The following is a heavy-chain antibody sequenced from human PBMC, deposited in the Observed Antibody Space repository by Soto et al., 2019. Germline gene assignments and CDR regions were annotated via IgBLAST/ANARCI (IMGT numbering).Heavy chain of an antibody. V-gene: IGHV5-51*01. CDR2: IYPGDSDT. Sequence: LKSSGKGSGYRFTSYWIGWVRQMPGKGLELMGIIYPGDSDTRYSPSVQGQVTISADKSISTAYLQWSSLKASDTAMYYCATTRRRGYLAARPDHDYYYYYGMDVWGQGTTVTVSS. D-gene: IGHD6-6*01. CDR3: ATTRRRGYLAARPDHDYYYYYGMDV. CDR1: GYRFTSYW. J-gene: IGHJ6*02.